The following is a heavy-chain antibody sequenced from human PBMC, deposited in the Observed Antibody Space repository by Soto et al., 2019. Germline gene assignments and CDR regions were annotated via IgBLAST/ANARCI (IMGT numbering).Heavy chain of an antibody. D-gene: IGHD3-16*01. CDR1: GFTFRNYA. V-gene: IGHV3-30-3*01. Sequence: QVQLVESGGGVVQPGRSLRLSCAASGFTFRNYAMHWVRQAPGKGLEWVAVISYDGSNEFYADSVKGRFTISRDNSRSTLFLQMNSLRSDDTAVYYCARGGRWLQGNDYWGQGTLVTVSS. J-gene: IGHJ4*02. CDR2: ISYDGSNE. CDR3: ARGGRWLQGNDY.